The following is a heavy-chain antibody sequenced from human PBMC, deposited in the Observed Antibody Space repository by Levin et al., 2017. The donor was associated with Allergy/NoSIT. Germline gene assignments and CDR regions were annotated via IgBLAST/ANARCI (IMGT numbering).Heavy chain of an antibody. J-gene: IGHJ5*02. Sequence: SETLSLTCTVSGGSISSYYWSWIRQPPGKGLEWIGYIYYSGSTNYNPSLKSRVTISVDTSKNQFSLKLSSVTAADTAVYYCARGYDFWSGSPEVPKNWFDPWGQGTLVTVSS. CDR3: ARGYDFWSGSPEVPKNWFDP. V-gene: IGHV4-59*01. CDR2: IYYSGST. D-gene: IGHD3-3*01. CDR1: GGSISSYY.